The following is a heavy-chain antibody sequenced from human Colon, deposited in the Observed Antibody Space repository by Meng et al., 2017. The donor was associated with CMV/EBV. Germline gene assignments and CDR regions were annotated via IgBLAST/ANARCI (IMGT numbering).Heavy chain of an antibody. J-gene: IGHJ5*02. CDR1: GCNCKSHY. CDR2: IYVGGST. Sequence: GRLVVGGGSFVQPGESLLLDCAVFGCNCKSHYISWCRQDPVTGLEWVSVIYVGGSTNYADSFNGRFPISRENRKNTLFLQMNSLRAEDTAVYYYARLIGYPNPEWFDHWGQGNRV. CDR3: ARLIGYPNPEWFDH. D-gene: IGHD5-18*01. V-gene: IGHV3-66*01.